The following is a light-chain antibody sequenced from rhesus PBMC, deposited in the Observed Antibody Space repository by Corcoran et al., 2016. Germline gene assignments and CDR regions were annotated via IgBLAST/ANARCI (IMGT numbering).Light chain of an antibody. Sequence: DIQMTQSPSSLSASVGDRVTITCRTSENVNNYLNWYQPKPGKAPKLLIYKASTLQSGVPSRFRGSGDGTDYTLTISSLQSEDVATYYCQQYYSAPFTFGPGTKLDIK. J-gene: IGKJ3*01. CDR3: QQYYSAPFT. CDR1: ENVNNY. V-gene: IGKV1-74*01. CDR2: KAS.